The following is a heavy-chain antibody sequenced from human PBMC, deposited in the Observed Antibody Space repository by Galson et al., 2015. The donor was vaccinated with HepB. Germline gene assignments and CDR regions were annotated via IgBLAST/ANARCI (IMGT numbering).Heavy chain of an antibody. CDR2: IFPGDFDT. CDR3: ARLGGGMTTSLYYYYYMDV. D-gene: IGHD3-16*01. CDR1: GYSFTTHW. V-gene: IGHV5-51*03. Sequence: QSGAEVKKPGGSLKISCKASGYSFTTHWIGWVRQMPGKGLEWMGIIFPGDFDTRYSPSFQGQVTMSVDKSISTAYLQWSSLKAADTAMYYCARLGGGMTTSLYYYYYMDVWGQGTTVTVSS. J-gene: IGHJ6*03.